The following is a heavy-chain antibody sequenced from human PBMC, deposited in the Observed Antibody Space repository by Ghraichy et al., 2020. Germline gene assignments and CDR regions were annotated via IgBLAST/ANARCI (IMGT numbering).Heavy chain of an antibody. CDR1: GGSISTYY. J-gene: IGHJ4*02. V-gene: IGHV4-59*01. CDR2: IHYSGST. D-gene: IGHD5-18*01. CDR3: ARGGDSGYNYDYYFDY. Sequence: SETLSLTCTVSGGSISTYYWSWIRQPPGKGLEWIGYIHYSGSTNYNPSLRSRVTLSVDTSKNQFSLKLSSVTAADTAVYHCARGGDSGYNYDYYFDYWGQGTLVTVSS.